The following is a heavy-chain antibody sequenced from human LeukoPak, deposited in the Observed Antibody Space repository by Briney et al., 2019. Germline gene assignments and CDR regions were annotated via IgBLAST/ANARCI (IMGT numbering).Heavy chain of an antibody. V-gene: IGHV3-23*01. CDR3: AKSLRGLIMKYFDL. CDR2: ISGSGGST. CDR1: GFTFSSYA. D-gene: IGHD3-10*01. J-gene: IGHJ2*01. Sequence: PGGSLRLSCAASGFTFSSYAMSWVRQAPGKGLEWVATISGSGGSTYNADSVKGRFTISSDNSKSTLYLQMNSLSAEDTAVYYCAKSLRGLIMKYFDLWGRGALVIVSS.